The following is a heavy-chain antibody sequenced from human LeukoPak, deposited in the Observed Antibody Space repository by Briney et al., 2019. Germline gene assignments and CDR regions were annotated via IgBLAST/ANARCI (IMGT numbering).Heavy chain of an antibody. J-gene: IGHJ4*02. CDR1: GGCISSGDYY. CDR2: IYYSGST. Sequence: QSSETLSLTCTVSGGCISSGDYYWSWIRQPPGKGLEWIGYIYYSGSTYYNPSLKSRVTISVDTSKNQFSLKLSSVTAADTAVYYCARNSGSYPYYFDYWGQGTLVTVSS. CDR3: ARNSGSYPYYFDY. V-gene: IGHV4-30-4*08. D-gene: IGHD1-26*01.